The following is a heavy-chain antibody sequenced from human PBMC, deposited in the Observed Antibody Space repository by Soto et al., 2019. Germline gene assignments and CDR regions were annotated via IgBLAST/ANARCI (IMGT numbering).Heavy chain of an antibody. J-gene: IGHJ4*02. CDR2: ISYDGSNK. V-gene: IGHV3-30*18. CDR3: AKDIGITMKVVGY. Sequence: GGSLRLSCAASGFTFSSYGMHWVRQAPGKGLEWVAVISYDGSNKYYADSVKGRFTISRDNSKNTLYLQMNSLRAEDTAVYYCAKDIGITMKVVGYWGQGTLVTVYS. CDR1: GFTFSSYG. D-gene: IGHD3-22*01.